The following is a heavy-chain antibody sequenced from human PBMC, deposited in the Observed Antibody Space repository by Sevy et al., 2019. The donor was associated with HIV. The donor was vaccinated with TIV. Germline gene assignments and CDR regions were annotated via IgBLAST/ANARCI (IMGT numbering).Heavy chain of an antibody. CDR3: ARDRDVLRFLEWLPHYYYGMDV. D-gene: IGHD3-3*01. CDR2: ISSSSSYI. V-gene: IGHV3-21*01. J-gene: IGHJ6*02. CDR1: GLTFSSYS. Sequence: GGSLRLSCAASGLTFSSYSMNWVRQAPGKGLEWVSAISSSSSYIYYADSVKGRFTISRDNAKNSLYLQMNSLRAEDTAVYYCARDRDVLRFLEWLPHYYYGMDVWGQGTTVTVSS.